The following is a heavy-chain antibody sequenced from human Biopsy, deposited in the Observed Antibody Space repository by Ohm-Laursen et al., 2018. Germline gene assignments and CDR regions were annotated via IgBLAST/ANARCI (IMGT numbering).Heavy chain of an antibody. CDR1: GGDINNYY. CDR2: IYPGGRT. J-gene: IGHJ3*01. V-gene: IGHV4-4*07. CDR3: ASVVLGPANDAFDL. Sequence: SETLSLTCNVSGGDINNYYWRWIRQPAGKGLEWIGRIYPGGRTNYNPSLRTRVTMSEETSKKQLSLSLRSVTAADRAMYYCASVVLGPANDAFDLWGQGTMVVVSS. D-gene: IGHD3-22*01.